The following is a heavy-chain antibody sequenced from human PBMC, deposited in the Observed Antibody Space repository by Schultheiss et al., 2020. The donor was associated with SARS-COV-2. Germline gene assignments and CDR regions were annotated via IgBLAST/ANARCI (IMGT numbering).Heavy chain of an antibody. CDR2: ISSSSSTI. D-gene: IGHD6-19*01. CDR1: GFTVSSNY. Sequence: GGSLRLSCAASGFTVSSNYMSWVRQAPGKGLEWVSYISSSSSTIYYADSVKGRFTISRDNSKNTLYLQMNSLRAEDTAVYYCAREGIAVAGTFDYWGQGTLVTVSS. CDR3: AREGIAVAGTFDY. V-gene: IGHV3-48*01. J-gene: IGHJ4*02.